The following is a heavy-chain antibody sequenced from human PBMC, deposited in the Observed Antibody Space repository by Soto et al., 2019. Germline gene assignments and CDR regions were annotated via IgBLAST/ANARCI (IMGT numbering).Heavy chain of an antibody. CDR2: ISGSGGST. J-gene: IGHJ4*02. D-gene: IGHD3-10*01. Sequence: GGSLRLSCAASGFTFSSYAMSWVRQAPGKGLEWVSAISGSGGSTYYADSVKGRFTISRDNSKNTLYLQMNSLRAEDTAVYYCAKESLLWFGEPYPSFDYWGQGTRVTVSP. CDR3: AKESLLWFGEPYPSFDY. CDR1: GFTFSSYA. V-gene: IGHV3-23*01.